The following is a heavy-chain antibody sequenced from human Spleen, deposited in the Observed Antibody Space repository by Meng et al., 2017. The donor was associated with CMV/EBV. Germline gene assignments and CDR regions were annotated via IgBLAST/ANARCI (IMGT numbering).Heavy chain of an antibody. CDR1: GFTFSNYA. V-gene: IGHV3-23*01. CDR2: ISGSGIST. Sequence: GESLKISCAASGFTFSNYAMTWVRQAPGKGLEWVSGISGSGISTYYAESVKGRFTISRDNAKNSLYLQMNSLRAEDTAVYYCARCKTYYYGSGFDYWGQGTLVTVSS. CDR3: ARCKTYYYGSGFDY. D-gene: IGHD3-10*01. J-gene: IGHJ4*02.